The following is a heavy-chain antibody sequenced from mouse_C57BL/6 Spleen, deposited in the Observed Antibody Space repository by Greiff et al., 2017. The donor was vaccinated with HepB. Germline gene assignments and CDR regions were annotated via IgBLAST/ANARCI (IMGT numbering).Heavy chain of an antibody. Sequence: VKLQESGAELVRPGASVTLSCKASGYTFTDYEMHWVKQTPVHGLEWIGAIDPETGGTAYNQKFKGKAILTADKSSSTAYMELRSLTSEDSAVYYCTRVYYYGSSNYWGQGTTLTVSS. CDR2: IDPETGGT. CDR1: GYTFTDYE. CDR3: TRVYYYGSSNY. D-gene: IGHD1-1*01. V-gene: IGHV1-15*01. J-gene: IGHJ2*01.